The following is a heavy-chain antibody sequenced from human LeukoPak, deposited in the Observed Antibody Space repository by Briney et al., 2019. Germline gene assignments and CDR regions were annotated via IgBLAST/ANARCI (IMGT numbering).Heavy chain of an antibody. V-gene: IGHV3-21*01. CDR3: ASQLMVADY. CDR2: ISSSSSYI. CDR1: GVTFSNAW. J-gene: IGHJ4*02. Sequence: GGSLRLSCAASGVTFSNAWMNWVRQAPGKGLEWVSSISSSSSYIYYADSVKGRFTISGDNAKNSLYLQMNSLRAEDTAVYYCASQLMVADYWGQGTLVTVSS. D-gene: IGHD2-8*01.